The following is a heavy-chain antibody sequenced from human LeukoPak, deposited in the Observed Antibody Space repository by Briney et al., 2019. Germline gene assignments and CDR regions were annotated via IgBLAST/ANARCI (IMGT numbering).Heavy chain of an antibody. CDR1: GGSFSGYY. CDR3: ARVRTGRWLHWFDP. CDR2: INHSGST. J-gene: IGHJ5*02. D-gene: IGHD3-10*01. V-gene: IGHV4-34*01. Sequence: SETLSLTCAVYGGSFSGYYWSWIRQPPGKGLEWIGEINHSGSTNYNPSLKSRVTISVDTSKNQFSLKLSSVTAADTAVYYCARVRTGRWLHWFDPWGQGTLVTVSS.